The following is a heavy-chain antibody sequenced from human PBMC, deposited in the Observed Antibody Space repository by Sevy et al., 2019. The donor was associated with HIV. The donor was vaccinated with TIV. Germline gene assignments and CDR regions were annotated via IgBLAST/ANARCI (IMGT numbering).Heavy chain of an antibody. CDR2: IFRSGDTT. CDR1: GFIFYNYA. V-gene: IGHV3-23*01. D-gene: IGHD5-12*01. CDR3: ARETVSGYNL. J-gene: IGHJ4*02. Sequence: GGSLRLSCAASGFIFYNYAMNWVRQAPGKGLEWVSTIFRSGDTTYYADSVKGRFTISRDNSKNIVYLQINSLRGEDTAVYYCARETVSGYNLWGQGTLVTVSS.